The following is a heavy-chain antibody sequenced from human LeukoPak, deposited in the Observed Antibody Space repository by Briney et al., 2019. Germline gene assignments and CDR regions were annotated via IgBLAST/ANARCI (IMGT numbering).Heavy chain of an antibody. Sequence: ASVKVSCKASGYIFTSYAMHWVRQAPGQRLEWMGWINAGNGNTKYSQKFQGRVTITRDTSASTAYMELSSLRSEDSAVYYCAMNAEWELPIYYYGMDVWGQGTTVTVSS. D-gene: IGHD1-26*01. CDR3: AMNAEWELPIYYYGMDV. CDR2: INAGNGNT. V-gene: IGHV1-3*01. J-gene: IGHJ6*02. CDR1: GYIFTSYA.